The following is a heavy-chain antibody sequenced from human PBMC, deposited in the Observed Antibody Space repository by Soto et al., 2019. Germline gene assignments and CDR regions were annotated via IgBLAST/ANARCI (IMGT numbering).Heavy chain of an antibody. CDR2: ISYDGSNK. D-gene: IGHD2-2*01. CDR3: WRDPKTSGAQHRASNCFDS. V-gene: IGHV3-30-3*01. Sequence: GGSLRLSCAASGFSFSISPMHWVRQAPGKGPEWVALISYDGSNKFYADSVKRRFTISRDNSKSTLYLQVDSLRPEDAAVYCCWRDPKTSGAQHRASNCFDSLGQGTLVTFSS. J-gene: IGHJ5*01. CDR1: GFSFSISP.